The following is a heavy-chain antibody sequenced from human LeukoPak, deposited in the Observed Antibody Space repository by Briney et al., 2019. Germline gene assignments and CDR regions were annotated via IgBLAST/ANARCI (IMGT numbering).Heavy chain of an antibody. CDR3: ARDWISYCSGGSCHLFDY. V-gene: IGHV1-2*02. D-gene: IGHD2-15*01. J-gene: IGHJ4*02. Sequence: ASVKVSCKASGYTFTGYYMHWVRQAPGQGLEWMGWINPNSGGTNYAQKFQGRVTMTRDTSISTAYMELSRLRSDDTAVYYCARDWISYCSGGSCHLFDYWGQGTLVTVSS. CDR2: INPNSGGT. CDR1: GYTFTGYY.